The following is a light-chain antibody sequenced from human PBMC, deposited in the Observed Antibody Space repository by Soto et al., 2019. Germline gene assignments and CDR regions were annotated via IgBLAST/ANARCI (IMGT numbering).Light chain of an antibody. Sequence: DIQLTQSPSFLSASVEDRVNITCRASQGISSYLAWYQQKPGKPPKLLIYAASTLQSGVPSRFSGSESGTEFTLTISSLQPEDFATYYCQQLNSYPITFGQGTRLEIK. V-gene: IGKV1-9*01. J-gene: IGKJ5*01. CDR2: AAS. CDR1: QGISSY. CDR3: QQLNSYPIT.